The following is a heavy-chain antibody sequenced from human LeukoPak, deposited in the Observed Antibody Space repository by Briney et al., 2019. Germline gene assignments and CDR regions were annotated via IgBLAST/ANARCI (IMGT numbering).Heavy chain of an antibody. V-gene: IGHV5-51*01. Sequence: GESLKISCKGSGYSFTSYWIGWVRQMPGKGLEWMGIIYPGDSDNRYSPSFQGQVIFSADKSIATAYLQWSSLKASDTAMYYCARLSALIAARYFDYWGQGTLVTVSS. J-gene: IGHJ4*02. D-gene: IGHD6-6*01. CDR2: IYPGDSDN. CDR1: GYSFTSYW. CDR3: ARLSALIAARYFDY.